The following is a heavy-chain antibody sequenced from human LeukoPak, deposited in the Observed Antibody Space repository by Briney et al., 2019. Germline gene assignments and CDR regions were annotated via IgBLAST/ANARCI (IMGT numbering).Heavy chain of an antibody. CDR2: ITASGTAM. V-gene: IGHV3-21*05. D-gene: IGHD6-19*01. CDR1: GFTFSSYS. CDR3: ASPRDSSGYGMDV. Sequence: GGSLRLSCAASGFTFSSYSMNWVRQAPGKGLEWVSHITASGTAMFYADSVKGRFTISRDNAKNSLYLQMNSLRAEDTAVYYCASPRDSSGYGMDVWGQGTTVTVSS. J-gene: IGHJ6*02.